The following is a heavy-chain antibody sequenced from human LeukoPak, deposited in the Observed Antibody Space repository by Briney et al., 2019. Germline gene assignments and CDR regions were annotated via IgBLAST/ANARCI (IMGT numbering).Heavy chain of an antibody. CDR2: ISYDGSNK. D-gene: IGHD2-21*02. CDR3: ARALDGLGDSPDY. V-gene: IGHV3-30-3*01. CDR1: GFAFSSYA. Sequence: GGSLRLSCAASGFAFSSYAMHWVRQAPGKGLEWVAVISYDGSNKYYADSVKGRFTISRDNSKNTLYLQMNSLRAEDTAVYYCARALDGLGDSPDYWGQGTLVTVSS. J-gene: IGHJ4*02.